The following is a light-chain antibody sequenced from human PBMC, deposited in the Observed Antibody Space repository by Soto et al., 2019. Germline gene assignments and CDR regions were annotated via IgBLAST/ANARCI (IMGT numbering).Light chain of an antibody. CDR3: QQYSSDTPT. CDR2: WAS. CDR1: QSVVNSSNNKKY. J-gene: IGKJ4*01. V-gene: IGKV4-1*01. Sequence: DILLTHSPYSLAVSLGERATINCKSSQSVVNSSNNKKYLAWYQQKPGQPPKVLIYWASTRESGVPDRFSGSGSGTDFTLTISSLQAEDVAVYYCQQYSSDTPTFGGGTKVDIK.